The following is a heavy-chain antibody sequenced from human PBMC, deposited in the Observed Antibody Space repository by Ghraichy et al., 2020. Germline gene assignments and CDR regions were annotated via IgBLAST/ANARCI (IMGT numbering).Heavy chain of an antibody. V-gene: IGHV3-7*01. CDR1: GFTFSSYW. J-gene: IGHJ4*02. CDR2: IKQDGSEK. CDR3: ARAIDYGDPSLFDY. D-gene: IGHD4-17*01. Sequence: GGSLRLSCAASGFTFSSYWMSWVRQAPGKGLEWVANIKQDGSEKYYVDSVKGRFTISRDNAKNSLYLQMNSLRAEDTAVYYCARAIDYGDPSLFDYWGQGTLVTVSS.